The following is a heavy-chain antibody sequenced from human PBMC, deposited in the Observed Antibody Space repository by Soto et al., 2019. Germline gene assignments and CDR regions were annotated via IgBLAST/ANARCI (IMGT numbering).Heavy chain of an antibody. CDR2: IDPSDSYT. CDR3: LFRRAGDNSLDV. D-gene: IGHD3-10*01. Sequence: GESLKISCKGSGYSFTSYWISWVRQMPGKGLEWMGRIDPSDSYTNYSPSFQGHVTISADKSVTAADTAMYYCARGRQVTPASLFRRAGDNSLDVWGQGSTVTVSS. J-gene: IGHJ6*02. CDR1: GYSFTSYW. V-gene: IGHV5-10-1*01.